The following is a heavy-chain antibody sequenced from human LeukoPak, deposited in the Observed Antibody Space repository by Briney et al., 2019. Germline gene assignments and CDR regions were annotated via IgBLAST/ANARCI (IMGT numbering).Heavy chain of an antibody. J-gene: IGHJ4*02. V-gene: IGHV3-72*01. CDR3: AQSSGFY. CDR2: VRNKVNRYST. Sequence: GGSLRLSCAASGFTFRDHYMDWVRQAPGKGLEWIGRVRNKVNRYSTEYAASVKGRFTISRDDSKNSPYLQMDSLKTDDTAVYYCAQSSGFYWGQGTLVTVSS. CDR1: GFTFRDHY. D-gene: IGHD3-22*01.